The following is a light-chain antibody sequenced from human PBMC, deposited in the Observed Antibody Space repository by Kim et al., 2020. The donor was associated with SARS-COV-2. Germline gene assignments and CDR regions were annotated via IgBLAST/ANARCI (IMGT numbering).Light chain of an antibody. Sequence: EIVLTQSPATLSLSPGERATLSCRASQSIGRYLAWYQQEFGQAPRLLIYDASNRATGIPARFSGSGSGTDFTLTISSLEPEDFAVYYCQQRSNWPITFGQGTRLEIK. CDR2: DAS. J-gene: IGKJ5*01. CDR1: QSIGRY. V-gene: IGKV3-11*01. CDR3: QQRSNWPIT.